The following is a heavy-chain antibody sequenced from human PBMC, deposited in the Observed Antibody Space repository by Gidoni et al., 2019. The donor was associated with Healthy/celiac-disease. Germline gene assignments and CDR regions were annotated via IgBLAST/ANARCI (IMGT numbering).Heavy chain of an antibody. J-gene: IGHJ4*02. Sequence: EVQLVESGGGLVQPGGSRRRSWAASGVIVSDHYMDWVRQAPGKGLEWVGRSRNKANSYTREYAASVKGRFTISRDDSKNSLYLQMNSLQTEDTATYYCARVARSYDFDFWGQGTLVTVSS. V-gene: IGHV3-72*01. CDR1: GVIVSDHY. D-gene: IGHD4-17*01. CDR3: ARVARSYDFDF. CDR2: SRNKANSYTR.